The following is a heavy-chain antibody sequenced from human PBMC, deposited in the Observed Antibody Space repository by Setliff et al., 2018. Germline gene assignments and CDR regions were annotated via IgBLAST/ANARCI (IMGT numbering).Heavy chain of an antibody. J-gene: IGHJ3*02. V-gene: IGHV4-61*02. CDR1: GGSISSGSYY. D-gene: IGHD3-10*01. CDR3: ARTMVQTKLRAFDI. CDR2: ISTSESS. Sequence: PSETLSLTCTVSGGSISSGSYYWSWIRQPAGKGLEWIGRISTSESSNYNPSLNSRATISLDTSKNQFSLKLSSVTAADAAVYYCARTMVQTKLRAFDIWGQGTMVTVSS.